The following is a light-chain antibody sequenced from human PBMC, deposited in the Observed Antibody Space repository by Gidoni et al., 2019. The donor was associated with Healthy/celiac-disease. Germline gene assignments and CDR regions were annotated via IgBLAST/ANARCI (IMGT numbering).Light chain of an antibody. Sequence: SYDLTQPPSVSVSPGQTASIPCSGDKLGDKYACWYQQKPGQSPVLVIYQDSKRPSGIPGRFSGSNAGNTATLTISGTQAMDEADYYCQAWDSSTYVFGTGTKVTVL. V-gene: IGLV3-1*01. CDR1: KLGDKY. CDR3: QAWDSSTYV. CDR2: QDS. J-gene: IGLJ1*01.